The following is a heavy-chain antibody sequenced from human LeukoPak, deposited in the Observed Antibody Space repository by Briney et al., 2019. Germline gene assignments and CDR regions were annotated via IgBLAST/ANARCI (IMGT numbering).Heavy chain of an antibody. Sequence: GGSLRLTCAASGFSFSNYWMTWVRQAPGKGLEWVAHINQDGSEEHYMDSVKARFTISRDNAKNSLSLQMNSLRAEDTAVYYCVRDGGVSGYDLLDYWGQGTLVTVSS. J-gene: IGHJ4*02. V-gene: IGHV3-7*01. D-gene: IGHD5-12*01. CDR3: VRDGGVSGYDLLDY. CDR2: INQDGSEE. CDR1: GFSFSNYW.